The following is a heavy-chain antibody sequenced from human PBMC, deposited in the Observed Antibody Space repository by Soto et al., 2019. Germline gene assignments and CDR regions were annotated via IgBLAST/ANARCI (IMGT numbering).Heavy chain of an antibody. V-gene: IGHV4-59*01. CDR2: IYYSGST. CDR1: GGSTSSYY. J-gene: IGHJ4*02. CDR3: ARKGGAGGGDY. D-gene: IGHD3-16*01. Sequence: SETLSLTCTVSGGSTSSYYWSWIRQPPGKGLEWIGYIYYSGSTNYNPSLKSRVTISVDTSKNQFSLKLSSVTAADTAVYYCARKGGAGGGDYWGQGTLVTVSS.